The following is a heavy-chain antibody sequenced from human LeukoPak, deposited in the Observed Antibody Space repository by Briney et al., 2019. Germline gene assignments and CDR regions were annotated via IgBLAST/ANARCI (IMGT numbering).Heavy chain of an antibody. CDR2: IIPIFGTA. J-gene: IGHJ4*02. D-gene: IGHD7-27*01. CDR3: ARAEDAVGTGDYVY. V-gene: IGHV1-69*13. CDR1: GGTFSSCA. Sequence: GASVKVSCKASGGTFSSCAISWVRQAPGQGLEWMGGIIPIFGTANYAQKFQGRVTITADESTSTAYMELSSLRSEDTAVYYCARAEDAVGTGDYVYWGQGTLVTVSS.